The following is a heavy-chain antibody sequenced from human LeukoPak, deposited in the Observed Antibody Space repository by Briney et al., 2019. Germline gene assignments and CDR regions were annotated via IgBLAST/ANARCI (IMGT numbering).Heavy chain of an antibody. CDR2: IYYSGST. D-gene: IGHD3-3*01. Sequence: SETLSLTCTVSGGSVSSGSYYWSWIRQPPGKGLEWIGYIYYSGSTNYNPSLKSRVTISVDTSKNQFSLKLSSVTAADTAVYYRARGLTIHTIDYWGQGTLVTVSS. V-gene: IGHV4-61*01. J-gene: IGHJ4*02. CDR1: GGSVSSGSYY. CDR3: ARGLTIHTIDY.